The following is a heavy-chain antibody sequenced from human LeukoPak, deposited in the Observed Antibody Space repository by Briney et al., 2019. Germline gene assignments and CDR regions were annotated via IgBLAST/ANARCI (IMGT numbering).Heavy chain of an antibody. CDR1: GFTLSSYW. CDR2: INSDGSST. D-gene: IGHD3-10*01. Sequence: QAGGSLRLSCAASGFTLSSYWMHWVRQAPGKGLVWVSRINSDGSSTSYADSVKGRFTISRDNAKNTLYLQMNSLRAEDTAVYYCARGGPIYYYGMDVWGKGTTVTVSS. CDR3: ARGGPIYYYGMDV. V-gene: IGHV3-74*01. J-gene: IGHJ6*04.